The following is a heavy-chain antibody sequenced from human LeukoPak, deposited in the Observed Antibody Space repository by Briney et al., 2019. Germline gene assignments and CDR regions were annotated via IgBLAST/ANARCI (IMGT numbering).Heavy chain of an antibody. D-gene: IGHD4-23*01. CDR2: TYYRSKWYN. CDR3: ARPYDGNSEFSFDY. V-gene: IGHV6-1*01. Sequence: SQTLSLTCVISGDSVSSNSAAWNWIRQSPSRGLEWLGRTYYRSKWYNDYAVSVKSRITINPDTSKNQFFLQLNSVTPEDTAVYYCARPYDGNSEFSFDYWGQGTLVTVSS. J-gene: IGHJ4*02. CDR1: GDSVSSNSAA.